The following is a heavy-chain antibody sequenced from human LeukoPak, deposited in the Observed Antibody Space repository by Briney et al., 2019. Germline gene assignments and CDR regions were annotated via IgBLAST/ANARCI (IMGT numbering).Heavy chain of an antibody. CDR2: IYYSGSS. D-gene: IGHD4-17*01. CDR1: GGFISSYY. CDR3: ASLDTTVTLFDY. Sequence: SETLSLSCTVSGGFISSYYWSWIRQPPGKGLEWIGCIYYSGSSSYKRSLKSRVTISVDTSKYQFSVKLTSVTAAYTAVYSCASLDTTVTLFDYWGQGTLVTVSS. J-gene: IGHJ4*02. V-gene: IGHV4-59*08.